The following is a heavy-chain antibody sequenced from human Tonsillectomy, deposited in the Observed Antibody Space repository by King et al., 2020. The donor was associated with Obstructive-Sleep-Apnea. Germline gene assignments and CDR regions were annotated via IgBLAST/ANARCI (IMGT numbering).Heavy chain of an antibody. CDR1: GGSISSGDYY. CDR3: ARAPDYYGSGSYDDY. Sequence: QLQESGPGLVKPSQTLSLTCTVSGGSISSGDYYWSWIRQPPGKGLEWIGYIYYSGSTYYNPSLKSRVTISVDTSKNQLSLKLSSVTAADTAVYYCARAPDYYGSGSYDDYWGQGTLVTVSS. CDR2: IYYSGST. V-gene: IGHV4-30-4*01. D-gene: IGHD3-10*01. J-gene: IGHJ4*02.